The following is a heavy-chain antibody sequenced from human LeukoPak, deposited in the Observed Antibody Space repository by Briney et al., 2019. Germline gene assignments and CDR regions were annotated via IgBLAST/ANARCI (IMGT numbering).Heavy chain of an antibody. V-gene: IGHV4-4*02. CDR3: ASHTIKYYYGSGRSEFDY. D-gene: IGHD3-10*01. CDR1: GGSITSANW. CDR2: IYHTGNT. J-gene: IGHJ4*02. Sequence: SETLSLTCAVSGGSITSANWWSWVRQSPGKGLEWIGEIYHTGNTNYNPSLNSRVSISLDTSKNQFSLKLSSVTAADTAVYYCASHTIKYYYGSGRSEFDYWGQGTLVTVSS.